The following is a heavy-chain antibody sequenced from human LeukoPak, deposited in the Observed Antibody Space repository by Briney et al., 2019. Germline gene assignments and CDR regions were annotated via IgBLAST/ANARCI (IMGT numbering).Heavy chain of an antibody. Sequence: SETLSLTCALYGGSFSGYYWSWIRQPPGKGLEWIGEINHSGSTNYNPSLKSRVTISVDTSKNQFSLKLSSVTAADTAVYYCARGKWLRSSFDYWGQGTLVTVSS. J-gene: IGHJ4*02. CDR1: GGSFSGYY. CDR2: INHSGST. CDR3: ARGKWLRSSFDY. D-gene: IGHD5-12*01. V-gene: IGHV4-34*01.